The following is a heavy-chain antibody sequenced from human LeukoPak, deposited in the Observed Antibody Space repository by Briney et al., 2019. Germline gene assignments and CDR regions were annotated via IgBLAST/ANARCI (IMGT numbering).Heavy chain of an antibody. D-gene: IGHD1-26*01. CDR3: ATVRGSGSYWVYAFDY. CDR2: INSGGGT. Sequence: GGSLRLSCVASGFTVSSNYMNWVRQAPGKGLEWVSAINSGGGTYYVDSVKGRFTVSRDNSQNTLYLQMNRLRGEDTAVYYCATVRGSGSYWVYAFDYWGQGTLVTVSS. J-gene: IGHJ4*02. V-gene: IGHV3-53*01. CDR1: GFTVSSNY.